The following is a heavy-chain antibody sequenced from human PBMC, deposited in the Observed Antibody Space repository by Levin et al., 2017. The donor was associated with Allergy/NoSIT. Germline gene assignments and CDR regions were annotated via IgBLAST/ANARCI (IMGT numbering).Heavy chain of an antibody. CDR1: GYTFTSYY. V-gene: IGHV1-46*01. Sequence: ASVKVSCKASGYTFTSYYMHWVRQAPGQGLEWMGIINPSGGSTSYAQKFQGRVTMTRDTSTSTVYMALSSLRSEDTAVFYCARDGYCSGGRCPFDYWGQGTLVTVS. D-gene: IGHD2-15*01. CDR3: ARDGYCSGGRCPFDY. J-gene: IGHJ4*02. CDR2: INPSGGST.